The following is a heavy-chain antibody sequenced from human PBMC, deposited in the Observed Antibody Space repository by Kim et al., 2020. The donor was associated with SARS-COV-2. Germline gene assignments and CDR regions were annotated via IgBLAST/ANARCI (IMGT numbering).Heavy chain of an antibody. CDR2: NNANSGGT. D-gene: IGHD6-13*01. J-gene: IGHJ4*02. Sequence: ASVKVSCKASGDTFTDDYMHWMRQAPGQGLEWLGWNNANSGGTNYAQKFQGRVTMTRDTSINTAYMELSGLRSDDTAVYYCTRDWAADPSPSFDCWGQGTLVTVSS. CDR3: TRDWAADPSPSFDC. CDR1: GDTFTDDY. V-gene: IGHV1-2*02.